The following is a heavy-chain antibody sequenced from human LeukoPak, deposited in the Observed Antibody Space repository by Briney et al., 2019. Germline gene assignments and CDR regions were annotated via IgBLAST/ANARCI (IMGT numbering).Heavy chain of an antibody. CDR3: ARDSTGYSSSWYLH. CDR1: GYTFTSYG. D-gene: IGHD6-13*01. Sequence: ASVKVSCKASGYTFTSYGISWVRQAPGQGLEWMGWISAYNGNTNYAQKLQGRVTMTTDTSTSTAYMELRSLRSDDTAVNYCARDSTGYSSSWYLHWGQGTLVTVSS. CDR2: ISAYNGNT. J-gene: IGHJ4*02. V-gene: IGHV1-18*01.